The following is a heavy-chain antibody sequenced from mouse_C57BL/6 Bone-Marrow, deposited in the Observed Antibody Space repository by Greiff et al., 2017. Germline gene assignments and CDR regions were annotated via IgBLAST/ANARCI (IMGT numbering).Heavy chain of an antibody. CDR1: GFSLSTFGMG. J-gene: IGHJ2*01. V-gene: IGHV8-8*01. D-gene: IGHD1-1*01. CDR2: IWWDDDK. Sequence: QVTLKVSGPGILQPSQSLSLTCSFSGFSLSTFGMGVGWIRPPSGMGLEWLAHIWWDDDKYNNPALMSRPTISKDTSKNQVFLKIVNVDTADTATYYCAEIGITTVVAPCFDYWGQGTTLTVSS. CDR3: AEIGITTVVAPCFDY.